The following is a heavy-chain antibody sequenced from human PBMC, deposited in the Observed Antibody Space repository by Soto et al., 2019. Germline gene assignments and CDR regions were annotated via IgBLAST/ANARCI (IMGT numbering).Heavy chain of an antibody. CDR3: ARRNWNYSHNGYAFDI. CDR1: GFTFSSYA. J-gene: IGHJ3*02. CDR2: ISYDGSNK. D-gene: IGHD1-7*01. Sequence: QVQLVESGGGVVQPGRSLRLSCAASGFTFSSYAMHWVRQAPGKGLEWVAVISYDGSNKYYADSVKGRFTISRDNSKNTLYLQMNSLRAEDTAVYYCARRNWNYSHNGYAFDIWGQGTMVTVSS. V-gene: IGHV3-30-3*01.